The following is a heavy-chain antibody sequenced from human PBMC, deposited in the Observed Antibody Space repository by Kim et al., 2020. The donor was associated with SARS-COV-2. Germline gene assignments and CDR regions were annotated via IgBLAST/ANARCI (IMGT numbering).Heavy chain of an antibody. D-gene: IGHD3-10*02. J-gene: IGHJ4*02. CDR2: INEDGRTI. V-gene: IGHV3-74*01. Sequence: GGSLRLSCAASGFSVRNYWMHWVRQAPGKGLEWVSRINEDGRTITHADSVKGRFTISRDSARNTLFLQMNGLRAEDTAVYSCSRDTFVPEDHWGQGILVT. CDR3: SRDTFVPEDH. CDR1: GFSVRNYW.